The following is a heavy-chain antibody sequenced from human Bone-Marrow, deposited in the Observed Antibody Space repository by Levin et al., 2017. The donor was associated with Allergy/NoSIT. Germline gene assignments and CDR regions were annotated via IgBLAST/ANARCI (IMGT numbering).Heavy chain of an antibody. V-gene: IGHV4-59*01. J-gene: IGHJ4*02. Sequence: SQTLSLTCTVSGDSINYYYWSWLRQPPGKGLEWIGSIYYSGSTDYNPSLKSRVTISVDTSKNQFSLILRSVTAADPAVYYCARDLGARYGSETYYNRGYSDFWGQGTLVTVSS. CDR1: GDSINYYY. CDR2: IYYSGST. CDR3: ARDLGARYGSETYYNRGYSDF. D-gene: IGHD3-10*01.